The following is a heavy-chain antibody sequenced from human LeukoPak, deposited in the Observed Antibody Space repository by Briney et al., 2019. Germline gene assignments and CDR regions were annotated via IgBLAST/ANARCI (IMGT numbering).Heavy chain of an antibody. D-gene: IGHD3-16*02. CDR3: ARVPDFVARPCDS. Sequence: SETLSLTCAVYGGSFSGNYWTLIRQTPGRGLEWIGESSPTGDVTGYNPSLKGRATISVDSSKNQFSLKLTSVTAADTGVYYCARVPDFVARPCDSWGPGTLVTVSS. CDR1: GGSFSGNY. J-gene: IGHJ4*02. CDR2: SSPTGDVT. V-gene: IGHV4-34*01.